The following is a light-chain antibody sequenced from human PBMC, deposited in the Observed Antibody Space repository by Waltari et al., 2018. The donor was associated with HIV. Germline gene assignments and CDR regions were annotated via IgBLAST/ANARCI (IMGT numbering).Light chain of an antibody. CDR1: QSLMHSTGYHY. CDR3: MQALQTPS. J-gene: IGKJ4*01. Sequence: DIVMTKSTLSLPVTPGEPASISCRSSQSLMHSTGYHYLDGFLQKPGQSPQLLIDWGSNRAAGVPDRFSGSGSGTDFTLKISRVEAEDVVSYYCMQALQTPSFGGGTKVEIK. V-gene: IGKV2-28*01. CDR2: WGS.